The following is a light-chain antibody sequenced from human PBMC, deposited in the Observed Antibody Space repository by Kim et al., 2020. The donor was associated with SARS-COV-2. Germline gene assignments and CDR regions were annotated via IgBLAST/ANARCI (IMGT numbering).Light chain of an antibody. CDR1: SSNSAKKS. CDR3: AVWDDSLSGWV. CDR2: ANN. V-gene: IGLV1-47*01. Sequence: GQWVTISSSGSSSNSAKKSLCWYQQFPGTAPKRLIDANNQRPSGVPDRFSASKSGTSASLATSGLRSEDEADYYCAVWDDSLSGWVFGGGTQLTVL. J-gene: IGLJ3*02.